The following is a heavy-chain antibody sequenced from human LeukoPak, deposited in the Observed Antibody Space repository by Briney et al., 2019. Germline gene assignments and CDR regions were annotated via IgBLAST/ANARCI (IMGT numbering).Heavy chain of an antibody. V-gene: IGHV3-7*01. CDR3: ARAYYYDRSGYHSPYYYGTDV. CDR1: GFTFSSNW. Sequence: PGGSLRLSCATSGFTFSSNWMSWVRHAPGRGLEWVANIKPDGSAEYYAASVKGRFTVSRDNAKNSLFLQMNSLRVEDTAVYYCARAYYYDRSGYHSPYYYGTDVWGQGTTVTVFS. CDR2: IKPDGSAE. D-gene: IGHD3-22*01. J-gene: IGHJ6*02.